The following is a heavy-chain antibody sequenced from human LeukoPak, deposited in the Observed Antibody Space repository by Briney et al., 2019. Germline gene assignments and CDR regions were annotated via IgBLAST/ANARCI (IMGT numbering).Heavy chain of an antibody. D-gene: IGHD2-2*01. CDR3: AREVLGYCSSTSCYSWFDP. Sequence: SETLSLTCAVYGGSFSGYYWSWIRQPPGKGLEWIGEINHSGSTNYNPSLKSRVTISVDTSKNQFSLKLSSVTAADTAVYYCAREVLGYCSSTSCYSWFDPWGQGTLVTVSS. CDR1: GGSFSGYY. V-gene: IGHV4-34*01. CDR2: INHSGST. J-gene: IGHJ5*02.